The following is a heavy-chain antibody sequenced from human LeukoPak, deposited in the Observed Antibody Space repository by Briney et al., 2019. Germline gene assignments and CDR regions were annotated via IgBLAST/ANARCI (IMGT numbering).Heavy chain of an antibody. CDR2: ISGSGGST. Sequence: GGSLRLSCAASGFTFSSYAMSWVRQAPGKGLEWVSAISGSGGSTYYADSVKGRFTISRDNSKNTLYLQMNSLRAEDTAVYYCAKASTSCYGECYFDYWGQGTLVTVSS. J-gene: IGHJ4*02. V-gene: IGHV3-23*01. CDR3: AKASTSCYGECYFDY. D-gene: IGHD2-2*01. CDR1: GFTFSSYA.